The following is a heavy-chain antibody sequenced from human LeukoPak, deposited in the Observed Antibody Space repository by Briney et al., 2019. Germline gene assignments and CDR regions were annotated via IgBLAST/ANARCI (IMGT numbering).Heavy chain of an antibody. Sequence: SETLSLTCAVYGGSFSGYYWSWIRQPPGKGLGWIGEINHSGSTNYNPSLKSRVTMSVDMSTRQISLKLSSVTAADTAVYYCARLRDNWNVCVFDIWGQGTMVTIST. J-gene: IGHJ3*02. V-gene: IGHV4-34*01. CDR2: INHSGST. CDR3: ARLRDNWNVCVFDI. D-gene: IGHD1-1*01. CDR1: GGSFSGYY.